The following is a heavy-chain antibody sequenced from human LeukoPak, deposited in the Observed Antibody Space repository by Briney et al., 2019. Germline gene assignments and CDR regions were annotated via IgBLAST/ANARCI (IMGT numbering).Heavy chain of an antibody. CDR1: GGSISSSSYY. Sequence: PSETLSLTCTVSGGSISSSSYYWGWIRQPPGKGLEWIGSIYYSGSTYYNPSLKSRVTISVDTSKNQFSLKLSSVTAADTAVYYCARYYYGDYLHYFDYWGQGTLVTVSS. J-gene: IGHJ4*02. D-gene: IGHD4-17*01. V-gene: IGHV4-39*07. CDR3: ARYYYGDYLHYFDY. CDR2: IYYSGST.